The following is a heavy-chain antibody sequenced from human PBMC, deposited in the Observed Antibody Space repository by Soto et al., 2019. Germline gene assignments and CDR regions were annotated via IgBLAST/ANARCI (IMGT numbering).Heavy chain of an antibody. Sequence: EVQRLESGGGLVQPGVSLRLSCAASGFKFRSYAMAWVRQAPVNGLEWVSGISENGKKTNYADSVRGRFTISRNNSGNTLDLLMISLNVEDTAISYCAKYRVTIFGVVWKYGMDVWGQGTTGSLSS. CDR2: ISENGKKT. D-gene: IGHD3-3*01. CDR1: GFKFRSYA. J-gene: IGHJ6*01. CDR3: AKYRVTIFGVVWKYGMDV. V-gene: IGHV3-23*01.